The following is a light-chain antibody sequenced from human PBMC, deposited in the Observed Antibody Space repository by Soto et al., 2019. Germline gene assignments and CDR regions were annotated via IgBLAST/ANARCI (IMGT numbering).Light chain of an antibody. J-gene: IGKJ1*01. CDR2: RAS. CDR3: QQYNVYPGT. CDR1: QTIITW. Sequence: DIQMTQSPSSLSASVGDRVTITCRASQTIITWLAWYQQKPGKGLKVLIYRASNLQTGVPSRFSGSGSATEFTLTINSLQPDDFATYFCQQYNVYPGTFGQGTKVET. V-gene: IGKV1-5*03.